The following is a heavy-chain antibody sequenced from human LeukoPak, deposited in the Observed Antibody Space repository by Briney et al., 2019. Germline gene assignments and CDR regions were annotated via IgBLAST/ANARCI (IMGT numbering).Heavy chain of an antibody. V-gene: IGHV1-46*01. D-gene: IGHD4-17*01. J-gene: IGHJ4*02. CDR2: INPSGGST. Sequence: ASVKVSCKASGYTFTSYYMHWVRQAPGQGLEWMGIINPSGGSTSYAQKFQGRVTMTRDTSTSTVYMELSSLRSEDTAVYYCARDDYGDYEWSPLGHWGQGTLVTVSS. CDR1: GYTFTSYY. CDR3: ARDDYGDYEWSPLGH.